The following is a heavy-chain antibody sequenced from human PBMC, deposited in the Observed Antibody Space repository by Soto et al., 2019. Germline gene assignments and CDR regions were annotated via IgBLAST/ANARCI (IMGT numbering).Heavy chain of an antibody. D-gene: IGHD6-25*01. Sequence: GPSVTVSCRASGYMFTKSAMHWVRQAPGQRLEWMGWISGDSGNTKYSPKLQDRVTITRDTSASTAYMELSSLRSEDTALYYCARDGVAACNINFDYWGQGTPVTVSS. J-gene: IGHJ4*02. CDR1: GYMFTKSA. CDR3: ARDGVAACNINFDY. V-gene: IGHV1-3*01. CDR2: ISGDSGNT.